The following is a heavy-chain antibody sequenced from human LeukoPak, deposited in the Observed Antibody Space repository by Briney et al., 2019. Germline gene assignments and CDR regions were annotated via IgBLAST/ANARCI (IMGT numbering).Heavy chain of an antibody. Sequence: SGPTLVNPTQTLTLTCTFSGFSLSTSGMCVSWIRQPPGKAREWLARIDWDDDKYYSTSLKTRLTISKDTSKNQVVLTMTNMDPVDTATYYCARRIAAAGTNYFDYWGQGTLVTFSS. J-gene: IGHJ4*02. V-gene: IGHV2-70*11. D-gene: IGHD6-13*01. CDR3: ARRIAAAGTNYFDY. CDR1: GFSLSTSGMC. CDR2: IDWDDDK.